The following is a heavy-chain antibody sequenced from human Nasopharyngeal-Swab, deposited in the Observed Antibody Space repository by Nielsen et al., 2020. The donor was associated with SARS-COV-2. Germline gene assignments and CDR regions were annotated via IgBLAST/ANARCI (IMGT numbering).Heavy chain of an antibody. V-gene: IGHV3-23*01. Sequence: GESLKISCVASGFTFSSYAMSWVRQAPGKGLERVSAISGSGGSTYYADSVKGRFTISRDNSKNTLYLQMNSLRAEDTAVYYCAKDGRLSTRNWFDPWGQGTLVTVSS. CDR1: GFTFSSYA. J-gene: IGHJ5*02. D-gene: IGHD2-2*01. CDR2: ISGSGGST. CDR3: AKDGRLSTRNWFDP.